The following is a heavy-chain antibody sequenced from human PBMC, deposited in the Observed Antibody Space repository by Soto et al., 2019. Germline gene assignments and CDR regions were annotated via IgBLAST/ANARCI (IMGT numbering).Heavy chain of an antibody. CDR2: IYYSGST. CDR3: ARALLRNYSPRAFDI. J-gene: IGHJ3*02. V-gene: IGHV4-31*03. Sequence: SETLSLTCTVSGGSISSGGYYWSWIRQHPGKGLEWIGYIYYSGSTYYNPSLKSRVTISVDTSKNQFSLKLSSVTAADTAVYYCARALLRNYSPRAFDIWGQGTMVTVSS. CDR1: GGSISSGGYY. D-gene: IGHD1-7*01.